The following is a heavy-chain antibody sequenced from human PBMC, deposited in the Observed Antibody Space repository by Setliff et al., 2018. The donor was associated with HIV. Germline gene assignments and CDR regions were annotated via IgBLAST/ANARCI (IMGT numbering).Heavy chain of an antibody. J-gene: IGHJ5*02. CDR2: IFYSGRT. D-gene: IGHD5-18*01. CDR3: ARRGRTGNSYVLHWFDP. Sequence: SAETLSLTCTVSGGSIDSTDYYWGWIRQSPGKGLEWIGSIFYSGRTTYNPSLRSRVTISVDTSKNQFSLSLTSVTAADTAVYFCARRGRTGNSYVLHWFDPWGQGTLVTVSS. CDR1: GGSIDSTDYY. V-gene: IGHV4-39*07.